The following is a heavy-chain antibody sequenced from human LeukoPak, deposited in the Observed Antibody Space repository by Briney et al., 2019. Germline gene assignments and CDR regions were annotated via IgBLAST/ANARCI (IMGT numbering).Heavy chain of an antibody. Sequence: EASVKVSCKASGYTFTGYYMHWVRQAPGQGLEWMGRINPNSGGTNYAQKFQGRVTMTRDTSISTAYMELSRLRSDDTAVYYCARADYYGSGTLERGMDVWGQGTTVTVSS. V-gene: IGHV1-2*06. CDR1: GYTFTGYY. CDR3: ARADYYGSGTLERGMDV. CDR2: INPNSGGT. D-gene: IGHD3-10*01. J-gene: IGHJ6*02.